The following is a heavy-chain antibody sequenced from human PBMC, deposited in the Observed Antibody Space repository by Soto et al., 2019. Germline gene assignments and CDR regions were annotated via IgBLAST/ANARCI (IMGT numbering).Heavy chain of an antibody. CDR2: INHSGST. CDR3: ARVSIAAAGFYYYYGMDV. D-gene: IGHD6-13*01. V-gene: IGHV4-34*01. Sequence: SETLSLTCAVYGGSFSGYYWSWIRQPPGKGLEWIGEINHSGSTNYNPSLKSRVTISVDTSKNQFPLKLSSVTAADTAVYYCARVSIAAAGFYYYYGMDVWGQGTTVTVSS. CDR1: GGSFSGYY. J-gene: IGHJ6*02.